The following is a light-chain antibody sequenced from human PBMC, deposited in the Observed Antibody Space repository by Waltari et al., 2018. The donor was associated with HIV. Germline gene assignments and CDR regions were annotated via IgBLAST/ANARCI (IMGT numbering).Light chain of an antibody. CDR3: LLKIGSNTPI. V-gene: IGLV2-14*01. Sequence: QSALTQPASVSGSPGQSITISCTVSISDIGDSDSVSWYQQHPGKVPKRVIYEVSNRPSGVSDRFSGSKSGNTASLAISGLQAEDEADYYCLLKIGSNTPIFGGGTKLTVL. CDR2: EVS. J-gene: IGLJ2*01. CDR1: ISDIGDSDS.